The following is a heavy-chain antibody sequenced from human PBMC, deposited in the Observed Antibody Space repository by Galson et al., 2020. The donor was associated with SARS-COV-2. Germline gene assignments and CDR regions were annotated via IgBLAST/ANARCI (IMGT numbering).Heavy chain of an antibody. CDR1: GYSLSGYG. CDR2: ISGDRTKK. CDR3: ATDSRYGDYLDAFDI. V-gene: IGHV3-30*03. Sequence: TGGSLRLSCAASGYSLSGYGMHWVRQAPGKGLEWVAVISGDRTKKYYADSVKGRLTIARDNSKNTVYLEINILRPEDTAVYFCATDSRYGDYLDAFDIWGQGTVVTVSS. D-gene: IGHD4-17*01. J-gene: IGHJ3*02.